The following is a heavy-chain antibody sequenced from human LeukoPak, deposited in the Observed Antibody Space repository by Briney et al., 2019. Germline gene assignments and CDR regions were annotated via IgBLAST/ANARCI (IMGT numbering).Heavy chain of an antibody. CDR2: INEDGSDK. CDR3: ARDAAYGYDRFDY. J-gene: IGHJ4*02. CDR1: GFMFTDSW. V-gene: IGHV3-7*01. Sequence: GGSLRLSCAASGFMFTDSWMAWVRQAPGKGLEWLANINEDGSDKNYVVALKGRFTISRDNAEKSLYLQMNSLRAEDTAIYYCARDAAYGYDRFDYWGQGTQVTVSS. D-gene: IGHD4-17*01.